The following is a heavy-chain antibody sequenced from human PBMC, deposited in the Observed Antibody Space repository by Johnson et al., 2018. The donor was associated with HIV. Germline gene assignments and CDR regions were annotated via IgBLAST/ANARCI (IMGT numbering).Heavy chain of an antibody. CDR3: ARDKSKVTSAPDQEAFDI. Sequence: VQLVESGGGVVQRGGSLRVSCAASGFTFSSYGLSWVRQAPGKGLEWVSVIYSGADPVYADSVKGRFSFTRDESKNTVYLQMNSLRAEDTAIYFCARDKSKVTSAPDQEAFDIWGQGTMVTVSS. D-gene: IGHD6-13*01. J-gene: IGHJ3*02. CDR1: GFTFSSYG. CDR2: IYSGADP. V-gene: IGHV3-66*02.